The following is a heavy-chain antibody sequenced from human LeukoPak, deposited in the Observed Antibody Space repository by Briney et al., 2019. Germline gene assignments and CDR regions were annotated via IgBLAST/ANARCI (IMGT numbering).Heavy chain of an antibody. CDR3: VREAAVGYYFDS. V-gene: IGHV4-59*01. J-gene: IGHJ4*02. Sequence: GYVSYSGNTNYNSSLKSRLTISVDPSEKQFFLNLTSATAADTAVYFCVREAAVGYYFDSWGQGTPVTVSS. D-gene: IGHD1-26*01. CDR2: VSYSGNT.